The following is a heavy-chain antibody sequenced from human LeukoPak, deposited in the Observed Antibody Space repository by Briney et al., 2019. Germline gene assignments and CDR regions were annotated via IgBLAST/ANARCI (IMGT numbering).Heavy chain of an antibody. J-gene: IGHJ5*02. V-gene: IGHV3-30*18. D-gene: IGHD3-10*01. CDR2: ISYDGSNK. Sequence: GRSLRLSCAASGFTFSSYGMHWVRQAPGKGREWVAVISYDGSNKYYADSVKGRFTISRDNYKNTLYLQMNRLRAEDTAVYYCAKDPSWGIYYYGSGSNWFDPWGQGTLVTVSS. CDR1: GFTFSSYG. CDR3: AKDPSWGIYYYGSGSNWFDP.